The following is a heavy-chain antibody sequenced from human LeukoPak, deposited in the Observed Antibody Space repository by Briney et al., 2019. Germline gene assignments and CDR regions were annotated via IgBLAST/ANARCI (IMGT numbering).Heavy chain of an antibody. Sequence: GGSLRLSCAASGFTFSSYAMHWVRQAPGKGLEWVTVISYDGSNKYYADSVKGRFTISRDNSKNTLYLQMNSLRAEGTAVYYCASDYGDSPSYYYGMDVWGKGTTVTVSS. CDR2: ISYDGSNK. J-gene: IGHJ6*04. CDR3: ASDYGDSPSYYYGMDV. CDR1: GFTFSSYA. D-gene: IGHD4-17*01. V-gene: IGHV3-30*04.